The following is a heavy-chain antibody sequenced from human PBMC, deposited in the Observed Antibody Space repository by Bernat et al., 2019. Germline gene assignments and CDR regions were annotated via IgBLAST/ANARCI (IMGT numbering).Heavy chain of an antibody. J-gene: IGHJ4*02. CDR3: ARTRGRYCSSTSCEFDY. V-gene: IGHV1-46*01. D-gene: IGHD2-2*01. CDR2: INPSGGST. Sequence: QVQLVQSGAEVKKPGASVKVSCKASGYTFTSYDMHWVRQAPGQGLEWMGIINPSGGSTSYAQKYQGRVTMTRDTSTSTVYMELGSLRSEDTAVYYCARTRGRYCSSTSCEFDYWGQGTLVTVSS. CDR1: GYTFTSYD.